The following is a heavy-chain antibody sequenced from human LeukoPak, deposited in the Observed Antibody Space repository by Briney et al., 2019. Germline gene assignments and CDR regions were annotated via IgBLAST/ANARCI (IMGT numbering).Heavy chain of an antibody. Sequence: SETLSLTCTVSGGSISSDYWSWIRQPPGKGLEWIGYIYYSGSTKYNPSLKSRGTISVDTSKNQFSLELSSVTAADTAVYYCARHNTAMDTDTFDIWGQGTMVTVSS. CDR3: ARHNTAMDTDTFDI. D-gene: IGHD5-18*01. CDR2: IYYSGST. CDR1: GGSISSDY. J-gene: IGHJ3*02. V-gene: IGHV4-59*08.